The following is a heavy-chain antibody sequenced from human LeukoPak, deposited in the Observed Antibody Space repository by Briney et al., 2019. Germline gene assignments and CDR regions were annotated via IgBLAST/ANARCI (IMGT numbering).Heavy chain of an antibody. CDR2: INHSGST. CDR3: ASFRWGVGFEY. J-gene: IGHJ4*02. CDR1: GESFSGYY. Sequence: SETLSLTCAVYGESFSGYYWSCIRQPPGKGLEWIGEINHSGSTNYNPSLKSRLTISVDTSKNQFSLKLNSVTAADTAVYYCASFRWGVGFEYWGQGTLVTVSS. V-gene: IGHV4-34*01. D-gene: IGHD3-16*01.